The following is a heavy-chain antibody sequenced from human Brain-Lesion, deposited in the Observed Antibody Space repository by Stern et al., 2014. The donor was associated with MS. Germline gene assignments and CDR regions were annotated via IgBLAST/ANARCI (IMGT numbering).Heavy chain of an antibody. Sequence: QVQLVESGGGVVQPGRSLRLAGAGSGCTFSSYGMYWVRQAPGKGMEWVAGIRFDGTKNNYIESVKGLFPISRDNSKNTLSLQMTSLRAEDTAVYYCAKDKKYSSGWNLFFYGMDVWGQGTTVIVSS. CDR3: AKDKKYSSGWNLFFYGMDV. D-gene: IGHD6-19*01. CDR1: GCTFSSYG. CDR2: IRFDGTKN. J-gene: IGHJ6*02. V-gene: IGHV3-33*06.